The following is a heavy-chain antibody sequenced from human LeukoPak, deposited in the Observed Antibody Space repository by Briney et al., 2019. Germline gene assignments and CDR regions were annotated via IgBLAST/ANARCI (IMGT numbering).Heavy chain of an antibody. CDR2: IIPILGIA. J-gene: IGHJ6*02. V-gene: IGHV1-69*04. D-gene: IGHD6-13*01. Sequence: ASVKVSCKASGGTFSSYAISWVRQAPGQGLEWMGRIIPILGIANYAQKFQGRVTITADKSTSTAYMELSSLRSEDTAVYYCARHSSWYYYYGMDVWGQGTTVTVSS. CDR1: GGTFSSYA. CDR3: ARHSSWYYYYGMDV.